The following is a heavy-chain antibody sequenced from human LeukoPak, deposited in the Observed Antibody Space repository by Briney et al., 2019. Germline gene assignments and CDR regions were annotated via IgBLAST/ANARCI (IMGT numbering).Heavy chain of an antibody. D-gene: IGHD6-13*01. J-gene: IGHJ4*02. Sequence: PSETLSLTCTVSGGSISSGGYYWSWIRQHPGKGLEWIGYIYYSGSTYYNPSLKSRVTVSVDTSKNQFSLKLSSVTAADTAVYFCARAGYSSSWIDYWGQGTLVTVSS. V-gene: IGHV4-31*03. CDR2: IYYSGST. CDR3: ARAGYSSSWIDY. CDR1: GGSISSGGYY.